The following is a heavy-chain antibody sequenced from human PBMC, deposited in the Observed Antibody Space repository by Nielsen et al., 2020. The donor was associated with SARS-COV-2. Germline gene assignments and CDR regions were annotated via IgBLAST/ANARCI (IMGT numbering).Heavy chain of an antibody. CDR2: IYYSGST. J-gene: IGHJ6*02. CDR1: GGSISSYY. V-gene: IGHV4-59*08. D-gene: IGHD3-3*01. CDR3: ASVTGFWSGYGTYGMDV. Sequence: SETLSLTCTVSGGSISSYYWSWIRQPPGKGLEWIGYIYYSGSTNYNPSLKSRLTMSVDTSKNQFSLKLSSVTAADTAVYYCASVTGFWSGYGTYGMDVWGQGTTVTVSS.